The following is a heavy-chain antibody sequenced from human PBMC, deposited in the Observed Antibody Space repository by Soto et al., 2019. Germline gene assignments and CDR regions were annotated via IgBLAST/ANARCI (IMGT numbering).Heavy chain of an antibody. Sequence: DVQLVESGGGIVQPGGSLRLSWAASGFTVTSYWKHWVRQAPGKGLVWVSRTSPAGSSTYYADFVRGRFTISKDTAKNTLYMQINSLGAEDAAVYYCARENTGYGNLDYWGEGSLVTVSS. J-gene: IGHJ4*02. D-gene: IGHD5-12*01. CDR3: ARENTGYGNLDY. V-gene: IGHV3-74*01. CDR2: TSPAGSST. CDR1: GFTVTSYW.